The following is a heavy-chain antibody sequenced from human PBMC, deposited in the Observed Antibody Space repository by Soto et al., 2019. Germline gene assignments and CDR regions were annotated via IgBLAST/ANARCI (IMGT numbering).Heavy chain of an antibody. CDR3: ARGRRSGWYHFDS. J-gene: IGHJ4*02. CDR2: IHYEGST. V-gene: IGHV4-59*01. CDR1: GGSITTYY. Sequence: QVQLQESGPGLVKPSETLSLTCTVSGGSITTYYWSWIRQPPGKGLEWIGYIHYEGSTNYNPSLKSPVTILVDTSQNQFSLTRTSVTAADTAVYFCARGRRSGWYHFDSWGQGTLVTVSS. D-gene: IGHD6-19*01.